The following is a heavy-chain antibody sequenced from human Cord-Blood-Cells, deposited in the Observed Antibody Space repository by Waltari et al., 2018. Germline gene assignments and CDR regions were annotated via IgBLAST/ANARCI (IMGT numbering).Heavy chain of an antibody. J-gene: IGHJ6*02. CDR2: IIPIFGTA. D-gene: IGHD2-21*02. Sequence: QMQLVQSGAEVKKPGSSVKVSCTASGGTFSSYSISWVRPALGQGLEWMGGIIPIFGTANYAQKFQGRVTITADESTSTAYMELSSLRSEDTAVYYCARECGGDCYYYYYYGMDVWGQGTTVTVSS. CDR1: GGTFSSYS. CDR3: ARECGGDCYYYYYYGMDV. V-gene: IGHV1-69*01.